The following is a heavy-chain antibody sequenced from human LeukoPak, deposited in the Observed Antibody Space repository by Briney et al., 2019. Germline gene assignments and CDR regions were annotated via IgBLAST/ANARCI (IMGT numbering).Heavy chain of an antibody. Sequence: PGGSLRLSCAASGFIVSSNYMSWVRQAPGKGLEWVSVIYSGGRTYDADSVKGRFTISRDNSRNTLYLQMNSLRAEDTAVYYCARGLGRELDGAFDIWGQGTMVTVPS. CDR2: IYSGGRT. CDR3: ARGLGRELDGAFDI. V-gene: IGHV3-53*01. D-gene: IGHD3-10*01. J-gene: IGHJ3*02. CDR1: GFIVSSNY.